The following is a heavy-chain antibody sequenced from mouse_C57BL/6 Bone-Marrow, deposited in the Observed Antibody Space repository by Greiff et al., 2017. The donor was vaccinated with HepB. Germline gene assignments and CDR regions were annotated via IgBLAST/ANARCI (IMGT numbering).Heavy chain of an antibody. CDR3: ASAKAAQVVSWFAY. J-gene: IGHJ3*01. V-gene: IGHV3-6*01. CDR1: GYSITSGYY. D-gene: IGHD3-2*02. CDR2: ISYDGSN. Sequence: VQLKESGPGLVKPSQSLSLTCSVTGYSITSGYYWNWIRQFPGNKLEWMGYISYDGSNNYNPSLKNRISITRDTSKNQFFLKLNSVTTEDTATYYCASAKAAQVVSWFAYWGQGTLVTVSA.